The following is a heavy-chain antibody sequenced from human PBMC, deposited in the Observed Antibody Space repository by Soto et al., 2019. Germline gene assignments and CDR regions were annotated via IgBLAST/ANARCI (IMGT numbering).Heavy chain of an antibody. CDR3: ARIPVDTSMISWLDP. CDR1: GGSVSSGDYY. J-gene: IGHJ5*02. D-gene: IGHD5-18*01. V-gene: IGHV4-61*08. CDR2: IYYSGNT. Sequence: QVQLQESGPGLVKPSDTLSLTCTVSGGSVSSGDYYWSWIRQPPGKGLEWIGYIYYSGNTNYNPSLKSRVIISVDTSKNLFSLKLTSVTAADTAVYYCARIPVDTSMISWLDPWGQGTLVTVSS.